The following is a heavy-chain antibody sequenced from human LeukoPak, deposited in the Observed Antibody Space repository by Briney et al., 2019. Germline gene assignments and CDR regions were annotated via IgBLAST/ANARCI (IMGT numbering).Heavy chain of an antibody. Sequence: ASVKVSCKASGYTFTGYYMHWVRQAPGQGLEWMGRIDPNSGGTDYAQKFQGRVTMARDTSISTAYMELSRLRSDDTAVYYCARAANGLFWVYWGQGTLVTVSS. D-gene: IGHD3-10*02. J-gene: IGHJ4*02. V-gene: IGHV1-2*06. CDR1: GYTFTGYY. CDR2: IDPNSGGT. CDR3: ARAANGLFWVY.